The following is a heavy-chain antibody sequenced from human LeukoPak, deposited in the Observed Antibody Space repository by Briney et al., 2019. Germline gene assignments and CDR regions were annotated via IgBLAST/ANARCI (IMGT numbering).Heavy chain of an antibody. CDR2: ISYDGKDK. CDR1: EFTFSNYA. Sequence: GGSLRLSCAASEFTFSNYAMHWVRQAPGKGLEWVAFISYDGKDKYYADSVRGRFTISRDNVNNMLYLHMNSLRAEDTAVYYCASFGISWRSSYWGQGTLVTVSS. V-gene: IGHV3-30*04. CDR3: ASFGISWRSSY. D-gene: IGHD2-21*01. J-gene: IGHJ4*02.